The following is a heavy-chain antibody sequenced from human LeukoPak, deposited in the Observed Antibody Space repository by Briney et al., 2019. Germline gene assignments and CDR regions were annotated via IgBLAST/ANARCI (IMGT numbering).Heavy chain of an antibody. Sequence: GGSLRLSCAASGFTFSSYAMHWVRQAPGKGLEWAAVISYDGSNKYYADSVKGRFTISRDNSKNTLYLQMNSLRAEDTAVYYCASVRGPYGSGSYYNNYYYGMDVWGQGTTVTVSS. CDR2: ISYDGSNK. D-gene: IGHD3-10*01. CDR3: ASVRGPYGSGSYYNNYYYGMDV. J-gene: IGHJ6*02. V-gene: IGHV3-30-3*01. CDR1: GFTFSSYA.